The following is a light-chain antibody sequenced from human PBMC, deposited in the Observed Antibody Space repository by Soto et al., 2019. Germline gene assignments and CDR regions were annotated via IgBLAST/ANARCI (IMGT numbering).Light chain of an antibody. CDR1: QTVTNNY. CDR2: CXX. V-gene: IGKV3-20*01. Sequence: PGERATRFFRSSQTVTNNYIAWYHQKPGQPPRLLIDCXXRRASGIXXRFSCSVSGTXFTLTXIRLEPEDFAVYYCQQCATSPVTFGQGTKVXIX. J-gene: IGKJ1*01. CDR3: QQCATSPVT.